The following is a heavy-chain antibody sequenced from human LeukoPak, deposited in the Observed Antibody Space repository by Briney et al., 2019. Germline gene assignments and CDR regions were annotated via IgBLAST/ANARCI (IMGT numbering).Heavy chain of an antibody. Sequence: SDTLSLTCAVSGYSISSSNWWGWIRQPPGKGLEWIGYIYYSGSIYYNPSLKSRVTMSVDTSKNQFSLKLSSVTAVDTAVYYWARSSGWLTDAFDIWGQGTMVTVSS. V-gene: IGHV4-28*05. D-gene: IGHD6-19*01. J-gene: IGHJ3*02. CDR3: ARSSGWLTDAFDI. CDR1: GYSISSSNW. CDR2: IYYSGSI.